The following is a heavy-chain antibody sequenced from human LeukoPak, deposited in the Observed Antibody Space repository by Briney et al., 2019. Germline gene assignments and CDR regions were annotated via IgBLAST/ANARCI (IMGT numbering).Heavy chain of an antibody. CDR2: IYHSGST. Sequence: PSETLSLTCAVSGGSISSGGYSWSWIRQPPGKGLEWIGYIYHSGSTYYNPSLKSRVTISVDRSKNQFSLKLSSVTAADTAVYYCARGLGIAAAGSFDYWGQGTLVTVSS. D-gene: IGHD6-13*01. CDR1: GGSISSGGYS. V-gene: IGHV4-30-2*01. CDR3: ARGLGIAAAGSFDY. J-gene: IGHJ4*02.